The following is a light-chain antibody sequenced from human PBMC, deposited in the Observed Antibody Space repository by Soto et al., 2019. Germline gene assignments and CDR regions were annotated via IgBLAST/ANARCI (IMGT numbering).Light chain of an antibody. V-gene: IGKV3-15*01. CDR1: QSISSN. CDR2: GAS. Sequence: EIVMTQSPATLSVSPGERATLSCRASQSISSNLAWYQQKPGQAPRLLIYGASTRATGIPARFSGSGSGTEFTLTISSLQSEDFAFYFCQQYTNWPLWTCGQVTQVEIK. J-gene: IGKJ1*01. CDR3: QQYTNWPLWT.